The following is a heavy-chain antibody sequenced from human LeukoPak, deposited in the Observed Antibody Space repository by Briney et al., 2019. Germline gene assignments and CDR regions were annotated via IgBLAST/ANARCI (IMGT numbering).Heavy chain of an antibody. D-gene: IGHD2-21*02. CDR1: GGTFSSYA. J-gene: IGHJ6*02. V-gene: IGHV1-69*04. Sequence: SVKVSCKASGGTFSSYAISWVRQAPGQGLEWMGRIIPILGIANYVQKFQGRVTITADKSTSTAYMELSSLRSEDTAVYYCARDNVVTDYYGMDVWGQGTTVTVSS. CDR3: ARDNVVTDYYGMDV. CDR2: IIPILGIA.